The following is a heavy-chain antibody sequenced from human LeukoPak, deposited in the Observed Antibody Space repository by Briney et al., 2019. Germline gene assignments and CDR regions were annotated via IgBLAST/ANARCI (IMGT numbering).Heavy chain of an antibody. CDR2: IYYSGGT. V-gene: IGHV4-59*01. Sequence: SETLSLTCTVSGGSISSYYWSWIRQPPGKGLEWIGYIYYSGGTNYNPSLKSRLTISVDTSKNQFSLKLSSVTAADTAVYYCAALAVAGTMDWFDPWGQGTLLTVSS. J-gene: IGHJ5*02. CDR3: AALAVAGTMDWFDP. D-gene: IGHD6-19*01. CDR1: GGSISSYY.